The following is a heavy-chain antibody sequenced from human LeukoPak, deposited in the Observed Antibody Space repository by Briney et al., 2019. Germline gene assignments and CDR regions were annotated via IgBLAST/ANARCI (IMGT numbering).Heavy chain of an antibody. CDR3: AKSRIVVVPFDY. CDR2: ISGYNGNA. D-gene: IGHD3-22*01. Sequence: ASVKVSCKASGYTFTTYGINWVRQAPGQGLEWMGWISGYNGNANYAQKLQGRVTMTTDTSTSTAYMELRSLRSDDTAVYYCAKSRIVVVPFDYWGQGTLVTVSS. CDR1: GYTFTTYG. V-gene: IGHV1-18*01. J-gene: IGHJ4*02.